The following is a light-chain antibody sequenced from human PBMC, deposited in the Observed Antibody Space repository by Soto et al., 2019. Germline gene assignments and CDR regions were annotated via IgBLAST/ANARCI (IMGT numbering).Light chain of an antibody. CDR3: QSYDSSLSALYV. CDR2: AYN. J-gene: IGLJ1*01. Sequence: SVLTQPPSVSGAPGQMVTISCTGSSSNIGAGYEVNWYQQLPGTAPKLLIYAYNNRPSGVPERFSGPKSGTSASLAITGLQADDEADYYCQSYDSSLSALYVFGTGTKVTVL. CDR1: SSNIGAGYE. V-gene: IGLV1-40*01.